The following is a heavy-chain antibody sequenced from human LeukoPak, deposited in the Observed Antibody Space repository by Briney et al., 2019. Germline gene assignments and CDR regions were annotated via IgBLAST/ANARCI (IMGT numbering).Heavy chain of an antibody. J-gene: IGHJ4*02. CDR2: VSSGFHA. CDR1: GFTLGSHD. D-gene: IGHD5-18*01. Sequence: GGSLRLSCTASGFTLGSHDMHWVRQIPGQGLEWVAAVSSGFHAFFSESVRGRFIVFTEDARNSLCLQMNSLRAGDTAVYYCVREARGYHYTYFDYWGQGTLVTVSS. CDR3: VREARGYHYTYFDY. V-gene: IGHV3-13*01.